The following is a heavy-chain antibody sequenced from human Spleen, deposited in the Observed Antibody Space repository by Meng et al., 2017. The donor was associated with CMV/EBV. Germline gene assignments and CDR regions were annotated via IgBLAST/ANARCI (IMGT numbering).Heavy chain of an antibody. V-gene: IGHV4-34*01. J-gene: IGHJ4*02. CDR2: INHRGST. Sequence: SETLSLTCAVYGGSFSGYYWSWVRQAPGKGLEWIGDINHRGSTQYSPSLERRVTISEDTSKKQFSLELTSVTAADTAVYYCARHSYGSGSYIMYYFDYWGQGTLVTVSS. CDR1: GGSFSGYY. D-gene: IGHD3-10*01. CDR3: ARHSYGSGSYIMYYFDY.